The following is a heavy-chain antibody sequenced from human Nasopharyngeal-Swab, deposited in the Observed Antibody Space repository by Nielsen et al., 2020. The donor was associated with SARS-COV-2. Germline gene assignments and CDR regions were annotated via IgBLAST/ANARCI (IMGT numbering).Heavy chain of an antibody. Sequence: GESLKISCTGFGYSFANYWIGWVRQMPGKGLEWMGSIYPGNSDTRYSPSFQGQVTISADKSISTAYLQWSSLKASDTAMYYCARHYDDSSGYYSAGFFDYWGQGTLVTISS. J-gene: IGHJ4*02. D-gene: IGHD3-22*01. CDR3: ARHYDDSSGYYSAGFFDY. V-gene: IGHV5-51*01. CDR1: GYSFANYW. CDR2: IYPGNSDT.